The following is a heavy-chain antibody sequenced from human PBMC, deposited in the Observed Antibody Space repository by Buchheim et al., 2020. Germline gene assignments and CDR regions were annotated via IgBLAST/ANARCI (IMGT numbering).Heavy chain of an antibody. D-gene: IGHD4-11*01. J-gene: IGHJ4*02. CDR3: VSEKHSNYNY. Sequence: EVQLVESGGGLVQPGGSLRLSCAASGFTFSSYWMSWLRQAPGKGLEWVASIKQDGSEKFYVDSVKGRFTISKDNAKNSLYLQMNRQNAEHTAVYYCVSEKHSNYNYWGQGPL. V-gene: IGHV3-7*01. CDR2: IKQDGSEK. CDR1: GFTFSSYW.